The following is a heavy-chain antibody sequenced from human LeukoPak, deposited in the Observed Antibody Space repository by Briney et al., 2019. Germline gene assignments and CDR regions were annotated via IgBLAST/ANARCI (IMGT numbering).Heavy chain of an antibody. V-gene: IGHV3-74*01. CDR1: GFTFDDYA. J-gene: IGHJ4*02. D-gene: IGHD6-19*01. CDR2: INSDGSST. CDR3: AREMAVAAKILDY. Sequence: GGSLRLSCAASGFTFDDYAMHWVRQAPGKGLVWVSRINSDGSSTSYADSVKGRFTISRDNAKNTLYLQMNSLRAEDTAVYYCAREMAVAAKILDYWGQGTLVTVSS.